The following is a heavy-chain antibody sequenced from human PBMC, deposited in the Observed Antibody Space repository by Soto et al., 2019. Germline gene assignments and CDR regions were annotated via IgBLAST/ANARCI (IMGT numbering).Heavy chain of an antibody. CDR2: IYYSGST. D-gene: IGHD3-10*01. CDR3: ASLPMAGFDY. CDR1: GGSISSSSYY. Sequence: SETLSLPCTVSGGSISSSSYYWGWIRQPPGKGLEWIGSIYYSGSTYYNPSLKSRVTISVDTSKNQFSLKLSSVTAADTAVYYCASLPMAGFDYWGQGTLVTVSS. V-gene: IGHV4-39*01. J-gene: IGHJ4*02.